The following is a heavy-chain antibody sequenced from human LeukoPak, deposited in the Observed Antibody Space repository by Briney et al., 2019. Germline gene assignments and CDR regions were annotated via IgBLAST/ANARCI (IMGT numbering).Heavy chain of an antibody. J-gene: IGHJ4*02. CDR3: ARGSTADVVDY. Sequence: SETLSLACTVSGGSISSHYWSWIRQPPGKGLEWIGYTYYSGSTNYNPSLKSRVTISVDTSKNQLSLKLSSVTAADTAAYYCARGSTADVVDYWGQGTLVTVSS. CDR2: TYYSGST. CDR1: GGSISSHY. V-gene: IGHV4-59*11. D-gene: IGHD1-26*01.